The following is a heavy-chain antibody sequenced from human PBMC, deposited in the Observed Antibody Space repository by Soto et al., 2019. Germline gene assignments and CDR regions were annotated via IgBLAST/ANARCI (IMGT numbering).Heavy chain of an antibody. CDR2: INPNSGGT. Sequence: ASVKVSCKASGYTFTGYYMHWVRQAPGQGLEWMGWINPNSGGTNYAQKFQGRVTMTRDTSISTAYMELSRLRADDTAVYYCARDRQVVRFLAWSPPGGMDVWGQGTMVTVSS. D-gene: IGHD3-3*01. CDR1: GYTFTGYY. CDR3: ARDRQVVRFLAWSPPGGMDV. J-gene: IGHJ6*02. V-gene: IGHV1-2*02.